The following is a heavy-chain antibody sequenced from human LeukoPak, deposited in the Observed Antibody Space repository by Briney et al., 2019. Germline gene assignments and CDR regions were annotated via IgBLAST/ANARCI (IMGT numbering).Heavy chain of an antibody. CDR2: ISGSGGST. CDR3: AKAHNGGGYYYGMDV. D-gene: IGHD2-8*01. J-gene: IGHJ6*02. Sequence: GGSLRLSCAASGFTFSSYAMSWVRQAPGKGLEWVSAISGSGGSTYYADSVKGRFTISRDNSKNTLYLQMNSLRAEDTAVYYCAKAHNGGGYYYGMDVWGQGTTVTVSS. V-gene: IGHV3-23*01. CDR1: GFTFSSYA.